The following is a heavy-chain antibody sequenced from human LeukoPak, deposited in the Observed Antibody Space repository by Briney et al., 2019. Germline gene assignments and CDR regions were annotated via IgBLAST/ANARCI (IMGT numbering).Heavy chain of an antibody. D-gene: IGHD2-2*01. CDR2: IKSKTDGGTT. J-gene: IGHJ4*02. CDR1: GFTFTNAW. V-gene: IGHV3-15*01. CDR3: TTAPAAYTFDY. Sequence: GGSLRLSCAASGFTFTNAWMSWVRQAPGKGLEWVGRIKSKTDGGTTEYAAPVKGRFSISRDDSENTLYLQMNSLKTDDTAVYYCTTAPAAYTFDYWGQGTLVTVSS.